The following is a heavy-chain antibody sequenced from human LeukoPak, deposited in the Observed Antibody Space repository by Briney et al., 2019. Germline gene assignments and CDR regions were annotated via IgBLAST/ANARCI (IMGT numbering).Heavy chain of an antibody. V-gene: IGHV1-18*01. D-gene: IGHD2-8*01. CDR3: AGSLGYCTSNVCYPKY. Sequence: ASVKVSCKASGYTFTSYGISWVRQAPGQGLEWMGWISAYNGNTNYAQKLQGRVTMTTDTSTSTAYMELRSLRSDDTAVYYCAGSLGYCTSNVCYPKYWGQGTLVTVSS. CDR2: ISAYNGNT. CDR1: GYTFTSYG. J-gene: IGHJ4*02.